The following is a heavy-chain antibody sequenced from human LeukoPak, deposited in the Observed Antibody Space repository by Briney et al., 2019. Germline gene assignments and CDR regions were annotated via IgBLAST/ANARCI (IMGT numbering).Heavy chain of an antibody. CDR3: ARGRTTYYSDSTGYYRDAFDI. CDR2: IYYSWIT. J-gene: IGHJ3*02. Sequence: PSETLSLTCTVSGASITTYYWSWIRQPPGKGLEWIGFIYYSWITNYNPSLKSRVTISVDTSKNQFSLRLASVTAADTAVYYCARGRTTYYSDSTGYYRDAFDIWGQGTKVTVSS. D-gene: IGHD3-22*01. V-gene: IGHV4-59*01. CDR1: GASITTYY.